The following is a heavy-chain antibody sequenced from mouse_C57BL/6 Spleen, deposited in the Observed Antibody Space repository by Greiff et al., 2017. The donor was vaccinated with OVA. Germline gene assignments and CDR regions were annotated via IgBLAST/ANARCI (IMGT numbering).Heavy chain of an antibody. CDR3: AREGRITTVVATDYFDY. D-gene: IGHD1-1*01. J-gene: IGHJ2*01. CDR2: IYPGSGST. CDR1: GYTFTSYW. Sequence: QVQLQQPGAELVKPGASVKMSCKASGYTFTSYWITWVKQRPGQGLEWIGDIYPGSGSTNYNEKFKSKATLTVDTSSSTANMQLSSLTSEDSAVYYCAREGRITTVVATDYFDYWGQGTTLTVSS. V-gene: IGHV1-55*01.